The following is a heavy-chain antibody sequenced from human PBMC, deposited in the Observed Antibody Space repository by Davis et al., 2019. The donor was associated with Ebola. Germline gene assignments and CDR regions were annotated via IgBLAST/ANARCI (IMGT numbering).Heavy chain of an antibody. J-gene: IGHJ4*02. CDR2: VNQDGTEK. CDR3: TRDRSAAG. D-gene: IGHD6-13*01. V-gene: IGHV3-7*03. Sequence: PGGSLRLSCAASGFTFSRYAMNWVRQAPGKGLEWVASVNQDGTEKYNVDSVKGRFTISRDNAKNSLYLQMSSLRVEDTAVYYCTRDRSAAGWGQGTLVTVSS. CDR1: GFTFSRYA.